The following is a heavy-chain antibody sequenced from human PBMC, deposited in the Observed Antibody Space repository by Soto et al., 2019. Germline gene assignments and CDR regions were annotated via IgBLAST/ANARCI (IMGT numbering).Heavy chain of an antibody. J-gene: IGHJ4*02. CDR2: INHSGST. D-gene: IGHD6-13*01. CDR3: ARVSSSSWNFDY. Sequence: SETLSLTCAVYGGSFSGYYWSWIRQPPGKGLEWIGEINHSGSTNYNPSLKSRVTISVDTSKNQFSLKLSSVTAADTAVYYRARVSSSSWNFDYWGQGTLVTVSS. CDR1: GGSFSGYY. V-gene: IGHV4-34*01.